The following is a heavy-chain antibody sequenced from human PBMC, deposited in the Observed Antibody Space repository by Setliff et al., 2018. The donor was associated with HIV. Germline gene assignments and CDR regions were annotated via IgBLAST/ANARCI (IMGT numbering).Heavy chain of an antibody. CDR3: ARGGSITLINYFDS. Sequence: WASVKVSCKTSGGTFSSYAITWVRQAPGQGLEWMGGIIPIFGRANYAQNFQGRVTITADESTSTAYMELSSLRNEDTGVYYCARGGSITLINYFDSWGQGTLVTVS. CDR1: GGTFSSYA. CDR2: IIPIFGRA. V-gene: IGHV1-69*13. D-gene: IGHD3-3*01. J-gene: IGHJ4*02.